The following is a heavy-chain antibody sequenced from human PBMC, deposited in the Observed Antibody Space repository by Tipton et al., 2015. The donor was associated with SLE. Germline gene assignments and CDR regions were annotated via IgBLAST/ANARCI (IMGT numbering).Heavy chain of an antibody. J-gene: IGHJ4*02. CDR2: IYHSGST. CDR1: GYSISSGYY. Sequence: LRLSCAVSGYSISSGYYWGWIRQPPGKGLEWIGGIYHSGSTYYNPSLKSRVTISVDTSKNQFSLKLSSVTAADTAVYYCARDQAGYSSSWYFDYWGQGTLVTVSS. D-gene: IGHD6-13*01. V-gene: IGHV4-38-2*02. CDR3: ARDQAGYSSSWYFDY.